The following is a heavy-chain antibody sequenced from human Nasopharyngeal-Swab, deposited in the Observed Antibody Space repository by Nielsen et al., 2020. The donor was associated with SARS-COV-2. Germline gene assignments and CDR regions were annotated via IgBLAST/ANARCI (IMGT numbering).Heavy chain of an antibody. CDR3: ARGGAARPGFDY. D-gene: IGHD6-6*01. Sequence: RQAPGKGLEWIGYIYYSGSTYYIPSLKSRVTISVDTSKNQFSLKLSSVTAADTAVYYCARGGAARPGFDYWGQGTLVTVSS. J-gene: IGHJ4*02. CDR2: IYYSGST. V-gene: IGHV4-31*02.